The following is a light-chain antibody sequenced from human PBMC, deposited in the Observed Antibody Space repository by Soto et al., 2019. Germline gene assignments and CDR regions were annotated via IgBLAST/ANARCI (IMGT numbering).Light chain of an antibody. V-gene: IGLV3-21*04. J-gene: IGLJ2*01. CDR2: YDS. CDR3: QVWDSSSDHPS. Sequence: SYELTQPPSVSVAPGKTARITWGGNNIGSKSVQWYQQKPGQAPVLVIYYDSDRPSGIPERFSGSNSGNTATLTISRVEAGDEAAYYCQVWDSSSDHPSFVGWTKLTVL. CDR1: NIGSKS.